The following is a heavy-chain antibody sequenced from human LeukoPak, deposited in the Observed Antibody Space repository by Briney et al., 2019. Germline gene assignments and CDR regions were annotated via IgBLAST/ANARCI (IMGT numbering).Heavy chain of an antibody. D-gene: IGHD2-8*01. CDR2: INHSGST. V-gene: IGHV4-39*07. CDR3: ARGRVIVLMVYAISKDNWFDP. CDR1: GGSISSSSYY. Sequence: SETLSLTCTVSGGSISSSSYYWGWIRQPPGKGLEWIGEINHSGSTNYNPSLKSRVTISVDTSKNQFSLKLSSVTAADTAVYYCARGRVIVLMVYAISKDNWFDPWGQGTLVTVSS. J-gene: IGHJ5*02.